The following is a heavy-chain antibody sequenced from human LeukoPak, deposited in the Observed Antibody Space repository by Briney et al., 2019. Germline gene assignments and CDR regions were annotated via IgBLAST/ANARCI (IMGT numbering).Heavy chain of an antibody. Sequence: SVKLSCKASGGTFSSYAISWVRHAPGQGLEWVGGIIPIFGTANYAQKLQGRVTMTTDTSTSTDYMVLRSLRSDDTAVYYCARDNGNDSSGYYPPVSDIWGQGTMVTVSS. CDR3: ARDNGNDSSGYYPPVSDI. V-gene: IGHV1-69*05. D-gene: IGHD3-22*01. CDR1: GGTFSSYA. CDR2: IIPIFGTA. J-gene: IGHJ3*02.